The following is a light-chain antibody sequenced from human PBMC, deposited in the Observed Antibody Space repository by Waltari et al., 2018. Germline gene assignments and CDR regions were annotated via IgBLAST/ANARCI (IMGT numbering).Light chain of an antibody. J-gene: IGLJ2*01. CDR3: SSYTPSGTVV. CDR2: DVS. V-gene: IGLV2-18*02. CDR1: SSEVGTYNR. Sequence: QSALTQPPSVSGSPGQSVTISCSGTSSEVGTYNRVSWYQQPPGTAPKLIIFDVSSRPSGVPDRFSGSKSGSTASLTISGLQAEDEGDYYCSSYTPSGTVVFGGGTKLTVL.